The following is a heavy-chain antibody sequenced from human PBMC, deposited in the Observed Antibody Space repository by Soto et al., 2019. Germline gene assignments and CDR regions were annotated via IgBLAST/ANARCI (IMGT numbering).Heavy chain of an antibody. CDR3: GSDLGGSGTPLEYYGMDV. J-gene: IGHJ6*02. V-gene: IGHV3-30*04. CDR2: ISRDGSKK. Sequence: GSLRLSCVASAFTFSDYSMHWVRQAPGKGLEWVAAISRDGSKKSYADSVKGRATLSRDNAKNTLYLQMDNLRAEDTAVYFCGSDLGGSGTPLEYYGMDVWGRGTTVTVSS. D-gene: IGHD3-10*01. CDR1: AFTFSDYS.